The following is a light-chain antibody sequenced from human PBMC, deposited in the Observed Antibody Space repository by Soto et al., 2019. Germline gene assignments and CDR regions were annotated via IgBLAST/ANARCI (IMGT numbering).Light chain of an antibody. CDR2: KAS. CDR1: QSISSW. J-gene: IGKJ1*01. V-gene: IGKV1-5*03. Sequence: DIQMTQSPSTLSASVGDRVTITCRASQSISSWLAWYQQKPGKAPKGLIYKASTLESGAPSRFSGSGSGPEFTLTISSLQPDDFATYYCQQYYSYPWTFGQGTKVETK. CDR3: QQYYSYPWT.